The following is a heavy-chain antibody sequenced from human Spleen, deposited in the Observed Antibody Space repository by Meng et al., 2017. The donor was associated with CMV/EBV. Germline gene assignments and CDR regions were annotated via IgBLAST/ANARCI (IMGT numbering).Heavy chain of an antibody. V-gene: IGHV3-74*01. CDR3: ARAGGYDFWSGYFGNYFDY. J-gene: IGHJ4*02. CDR1: TFSRYW. Sequence: TFSRYWMHWVRQAPGRGLVWVSRINRDGSSTSYADSVKGRFTISRDNAKNTLYLQMNSLRDEDTAVYYCARAGGYDFWSGYFGNYFDYWGQGTLVTVSS. D-gene: IGHD3-3*01. CDR2: INRDGSST.